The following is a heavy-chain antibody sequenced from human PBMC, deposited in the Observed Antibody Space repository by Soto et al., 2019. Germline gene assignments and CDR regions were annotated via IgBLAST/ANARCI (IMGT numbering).Heavy chain of an antibody. J-gene: IGHJ4*02. Sequence: GASVKVSCKDSGYTFSRYAMHWVRQAPGQRIEWMGWINAGYGNSKSSQKFQDRGTISRDTSASTAYMGLTSLRSEDTAVYYCARDTGGGAFDFWGQGTLVTVSS. D-gene: IGHD2-8*02. V-gene: IGHV1-3*01. CDR2: INAGYGNS. CDR1: GYTFSRYA. CDR3: ARDTGGGAFDF.